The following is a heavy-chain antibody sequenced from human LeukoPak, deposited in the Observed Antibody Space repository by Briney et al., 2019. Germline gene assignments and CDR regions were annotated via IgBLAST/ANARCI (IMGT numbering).Heavy chain of an antibody. D-gene: IGHD1-14*01. Sequence: SETLSLTCTVSGGSISSYYWSWIQQPPGKGLEWIGYIYYSGSTNYNPSLKSRVTISVDTSKNQFSLKLSSVTAADTAVYYCARNQKGFDYWGQGTLVTVSS. V-gene: IGHV4-59*01. CDR1: GGSISSYY. CDR2: IYYSGST. CDR3: ARNQKGFDY. J-gene: IGHJ4*02.